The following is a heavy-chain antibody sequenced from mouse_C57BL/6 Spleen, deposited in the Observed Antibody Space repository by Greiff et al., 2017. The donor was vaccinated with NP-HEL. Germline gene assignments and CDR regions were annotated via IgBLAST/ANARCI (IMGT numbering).Heavy chain of an antibody. J-gene: IGHJ2*01. CDR1: GFTFSSYA. V-gene: IGHV5-4*01. CDR2: ISDGGSYT. Sequence: EVQLVESGGGLVKPGGSLKLSCAASGFTFSSYAMSWVRQTPGKRLEWVATISDGGSYTYYPDNVKGRFTISRDNAKNNQYQRMSHLKSEDTSMYYCARDGYDSSYFDYWGQGTTLTVSS. CDR3: ARDGYDSSYFDY. D-gene: IGHD1-1*01.